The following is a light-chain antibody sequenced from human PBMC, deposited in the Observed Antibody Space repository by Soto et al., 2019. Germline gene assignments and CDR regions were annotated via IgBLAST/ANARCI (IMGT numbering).Light chain of an antibody. CDR2: EVS. J-gene: IGLJ3*02. CDR1: SSDIGGYNY. V-gene: IGLV2-8*01. CDR3: SSYAGSNNLGV. Sequence: QSALTQPPSASGSPGQSVTISCTGTSSDIGGYNYVSWYQQHPGKAPKVMIYEVSKRPSGVPDRFSGSKSGNTASLTVSGRQPEDEADYYCSSYAGSNNLGVFGGGTKLTVL.